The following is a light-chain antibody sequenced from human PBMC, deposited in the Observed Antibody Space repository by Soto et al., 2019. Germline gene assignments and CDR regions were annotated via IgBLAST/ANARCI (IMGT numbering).Light chain of an antibody. J-gene: IGKJ4*01. CDR2: AAS. CDR1: QSISSY. CDR3: QQSYSTPPLT. Sequence: DIQMTQSPSSLSASVGDRVTITCRASQSISSYLNWYQQKPGKAPKLLIYAASSLQSGVPSRFSGSGSCTDFTLTISSLQPEDFATYYCQQSYSTPPLTFGGGTKVEIK. V-gene: IGKV1-39*01.